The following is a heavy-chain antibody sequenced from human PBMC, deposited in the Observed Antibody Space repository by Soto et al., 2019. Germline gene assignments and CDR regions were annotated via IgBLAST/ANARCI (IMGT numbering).Heavy chain of an antibody. CDR1: GGSISSGGYY. J-gene: IGHJ6*02. CDR2: IYYRGST. V-gene: IGHV4-31*03. D-gene: IGHD1-1*01. CDR3: ARESRQTTGTTYYYYGMDV. Sequence: QVQLRESGPGLVKPSQTLSLTCTVSGGSISSGGYYWSWIRQHPGKGLEWIGYIYYRGSTYYNPSLKSRVTISVDTSKNQFSLKLSSVTAADTAVYYCARESRQTTGTTYYYYGMDVWGQGTTVTVSS.